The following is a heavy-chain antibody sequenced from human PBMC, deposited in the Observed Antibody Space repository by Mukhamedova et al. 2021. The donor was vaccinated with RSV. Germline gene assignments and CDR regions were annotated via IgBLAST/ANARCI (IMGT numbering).Heavy chain of an antibody. Sequence: EYIGYNHYDGRTDYNPSLESRVAISLDTSKNQFSLKLTSVTPADTAVYYCAGVRSGGGGYWGQGTLVTVSS. V-gene: IGHV4-59*01. D-gene: IGHD3-10*01. J-gene: IGHJ4*02. CDR3: AGVRSGGGGY. CDR2: NHYDGRT.